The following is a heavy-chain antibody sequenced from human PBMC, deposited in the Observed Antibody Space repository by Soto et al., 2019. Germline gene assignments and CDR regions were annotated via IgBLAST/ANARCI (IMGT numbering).Heavy chain of an antibody. D-gene: IGHD6-6*01. CDR2: IIPIFGTA. J-gene: IGHJ5*02. V-gene: IGHV1-69*06. CDR1: GCTFSSYA. Sequence: SVKVSCKASGCTFSSYASSWVRQAPGQGLEWMGGIIPIFGTANYAQKFQGRVTITADKSTSTAYMELSSLRSEDTAVYYCARKYSSSSDNWFDPWGQGTLVTVSS. CDR3: ARKYSSSSDNWFDP.